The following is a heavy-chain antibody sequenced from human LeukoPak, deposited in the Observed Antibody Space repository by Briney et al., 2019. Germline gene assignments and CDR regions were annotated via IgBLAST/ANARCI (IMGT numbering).Heavy chain of an antibody. D-gene: IGHD6-13*01. Sequence: GGSLRLSCAASGFTFSSYAMSWVRQAPGKGLEWVSAISGSGGSTYYADSVKGRFTISRDNSKNTVFLQMNSLRAEDTAVYYCATKKDSYSSSWCYDYWGQGTLVTVSS. CDR2: ISGSGGST. J-gene: IGHJ4*02. V-gene: IGHV3-23*01. CDR1: GFTFSSYA. CDR3: ATKKDSYSSSWCYDY.